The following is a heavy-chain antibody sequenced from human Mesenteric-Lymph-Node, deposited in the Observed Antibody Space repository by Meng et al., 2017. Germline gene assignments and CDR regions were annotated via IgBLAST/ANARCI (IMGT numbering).Heavy chain of an antibody. CDR1: GGSISSSNL. V-gene: IGHV4-4*02. Sequence: QVQLQESGPGLVKPSGTLSLTCAVSGGSISSSNLWSWVRQPPGKGLEWVGEIDHSGSTNYNPSLKSRVTISVDKSKNQFSLNLRSVTAADTAVYYCARVSSGWDYFDYWGQGTLVTVSS. J-gene: IGHJ4*02. CDR2: IDHSGST. D-gene: IGHD6-19*01. CDR3: ARVSSGWDYFDY.